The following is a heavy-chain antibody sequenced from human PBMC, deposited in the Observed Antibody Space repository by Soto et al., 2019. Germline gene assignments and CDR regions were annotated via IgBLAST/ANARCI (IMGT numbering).Heavy chain of an antibody. J-gene: IGHJ4*02. CDR1: GGSISSGGYY. V-gene: IGHV4-31*03. CDR2: IYYSGST. D-gene: IGHD4-17*01. Sequence: PSETLSLTCTVSGGSISSGGYYWSWIRQHPGKGLEWIGYIYYSGSTYHNPSLKSRVTISVDTSKNQFSLKLSSVTAADTAVYYCARGVDYRDYGGLDYWGQGTLVTVSS. CDR3: ARGVDYRDYGGLDY.